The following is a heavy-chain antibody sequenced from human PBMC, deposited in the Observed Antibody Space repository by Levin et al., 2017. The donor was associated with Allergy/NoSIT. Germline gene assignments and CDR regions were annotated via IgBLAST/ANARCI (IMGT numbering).Heavy chain of an antibody. CDR1: GGSISSGGYS. CDR3: ARVDLHDGFDP. J-gene: IGHJ5*02. CDR2: IYHSGST. Sequence: SETLSLTCAVSGGSISSGGYSWSWIRQPPGKGLEWIGYIYHSGSTYYNPSLKSRVTISVDRSKNQFSLKLSSVTAADTAVYYCARVDLHDGFDPWGQGTLVTVSS. D-gene: IGHD1-1*01. V-gene: IGHV4-30-2*01.